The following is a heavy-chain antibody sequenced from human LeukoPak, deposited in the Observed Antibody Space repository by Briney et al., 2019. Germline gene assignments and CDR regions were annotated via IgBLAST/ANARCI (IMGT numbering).Heavy chain of an antibody. Sequence: SETLSLTCTVSGGSISSYYWSWIRQPPEKGLEWIGEINHSGSTNYNPSLKSRVTISVDTSKNQFSLKLSSVTAADTAVYYCAREISPADSSSAFDYWGQGTLVTVSS. V-gene: IGHV4-34*01. CDR2: INHSGST. J-gene: IGHJ4*02. D-gene: IGHD6-6*01. CDR3: AREISPADSSSAFDY. CDR1: GGSISSYY.